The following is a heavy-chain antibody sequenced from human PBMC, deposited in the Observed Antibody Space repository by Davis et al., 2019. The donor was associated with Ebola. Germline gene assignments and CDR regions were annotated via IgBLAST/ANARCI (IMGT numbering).Heavy chain of an antibody. CDR3: ARTDRVCSGGTCYSENDFDY. V-gene: IGHV4-59*13. Sequence: SETLSLTCTVSGVSITGYYWSWIRQPPGKGLEWIGYVYHTGGTEYNPSLKSRVTMSVDTSRSQFSMRLSSVTAADTAVYYCARTDRVCSGGTCYSENDFDYWGQGTLVTVSS. D-gene: IGHD2-15*01. CDR2: VYHTGGT. CDR1: GVSITGYY. J-gene: IGHJ4*02.